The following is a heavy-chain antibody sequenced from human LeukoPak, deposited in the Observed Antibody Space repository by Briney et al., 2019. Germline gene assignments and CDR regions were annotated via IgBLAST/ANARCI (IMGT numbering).Heavy chain of an antibody. V-gene: IGHV3-33*06. D-gene: IGHD4-11*01. J-gene: IGHJ4*02. CDR2: IWADGTNQ. CDR3: AKDAQRGFDYSNSLEY. Sequence: GGSLRLSCAASKFTFSHYGMHWVRQAPGKGLQWVAVIWADGTNQYYADSVKGRFTISRDNSNKMVYLQMNSLRADDTGVYYCAKDAQRGFDYSNSLEYWGQGALVIVSS. CDR1: KFTFSHYG.